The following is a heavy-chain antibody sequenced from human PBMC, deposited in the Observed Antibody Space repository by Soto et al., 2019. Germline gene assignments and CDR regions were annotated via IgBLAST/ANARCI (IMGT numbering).Heavy chain of an antibody. J-gene: IGHJ4*01. Sequence: EVQLVESGGGLVQPGGSQRLSCAASGFTFSDHYMDWVRQAPGKGLEWVGRIRNKANSYTTDYAATVKGRFTISRDDSNDSLYLQMNSLKPEDTAIYYCARDSGKGAYFDYWGHGTLATVSS. CDR2: IRNKANSYTT. D-gene: IGHD1-26*01. V-gene: IGHV3-72*01. CDR3: ARDSGKGAYFDY. CDR1: GFTFSDHY.